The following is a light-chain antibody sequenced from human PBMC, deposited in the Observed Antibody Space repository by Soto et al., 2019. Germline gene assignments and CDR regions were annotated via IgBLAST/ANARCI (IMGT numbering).Light chain of an antibody. Sequence: EIVLTQSPATLSVSPGEGATLSCRASQSVSSHLARYQQQPGQPPRLLIYTTSHRATGIPARFSGSGSGTEFSLTIGRLQSEDFAVYYCQQYNNGPSLTFGQGTKGEIK. CDR1: QSVSSH. J-gene: IGKJ1*01. CDR3: QQYNNGPSLT. V-gene: IGKV3-15*01. CDR2: TTS.